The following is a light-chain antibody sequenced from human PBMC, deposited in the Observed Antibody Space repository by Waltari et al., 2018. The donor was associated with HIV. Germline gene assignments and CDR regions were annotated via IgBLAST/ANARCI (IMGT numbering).Light chain of an antibody. Sequence: EILLTQSPATLSLSPGERATVSCRASHTVNTYLAWYQQKSGQSPRLLIYDASKRATGVPARFSGSGSGTDFTLTINSLEPEDFAVYFCQQRNNWPITFGQGTRLE. V-gene: IGKV3-11*01. CDR2: DAS. CDR3: QQRNNWPIT. CDR1: HTVNTY. J-gene: IGKJ5*01.